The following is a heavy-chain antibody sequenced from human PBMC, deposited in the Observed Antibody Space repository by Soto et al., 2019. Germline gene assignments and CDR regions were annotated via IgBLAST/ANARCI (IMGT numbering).Heavy chain of an antibody. D-gene: IGHD1-1*01. V-gene: IGHV3-11*06. Sequence: PGESLKISCTASGFTFSDYYMSWIRQTPGKGLEWIGYSSNSGSFTRYADSVKGRFSISRDNAKNSLYLQINSLIDEDTAIYYCVRSGDNYNHLDVWGQGTTVTVSS. J-gene: IGHJ6*02. CDR3: VRSGDNYNHLDV. CDR2: SSNSGSFT. CDR1: GFTFSDYY.